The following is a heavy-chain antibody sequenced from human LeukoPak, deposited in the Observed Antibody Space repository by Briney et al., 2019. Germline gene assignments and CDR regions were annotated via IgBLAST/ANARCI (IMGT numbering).Heavy chain of an antibody. V-gene: IGHV1-46*01. D-gene: IGHD1-26*01. CDR3: ARDWGVGAKEYYFDY. J-gene: IGHJ4*02. CDR2: INPSGGST. Sequence: ASVKVSCKASGYTFTSYYMHWVRQAPGQGLEWMGIINPSGGSTSYAQKFQGRVTMTRDTSTSTVYMELSSPRSEDTAVYYCARDWGVGAKEYYFDYWGQGTLVTVSS. CDR1: GYTFTSYY.